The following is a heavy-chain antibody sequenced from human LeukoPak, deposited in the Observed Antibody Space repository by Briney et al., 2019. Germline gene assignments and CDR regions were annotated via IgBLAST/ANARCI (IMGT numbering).Heavy chain of an antibody. V-gene: IGHV4-39*07. CDR3: ARDEVVPASYYYYGMDV. CDR2: IYFSGST. CDR1: GGSISSRSYY. J-gene: IGHJ6*02. Sequence: SETLSLTCTVSGGSISSRSYYWGWIRQPPGKGLARIGSIYFSGSTYYNPSLKSRVTISVDTSKNQCSLKLSSVTAADTAVYYCARDEVVPASYYYYGMDVWRQGTTVTVSS. D-gene: IGHD2-2*01.